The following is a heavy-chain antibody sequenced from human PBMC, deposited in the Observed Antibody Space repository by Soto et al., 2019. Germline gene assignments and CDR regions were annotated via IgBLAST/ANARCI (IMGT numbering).Heavy chain of an antibody. V-gene: IGHV1-18*01. CDR3: ARHHGPTTSENWFDP. D-gene: IGHD5-12*01. Sequence: ASVTVSCKASGYTFFTYDISWVRQAPGQGLEWMGWISTYSGDTKYAQKFQGRVTMTTDTSTTTAYLELRSLRSDDTAVFYCARHHGPTTSENWFDPWGQGTLVTVSS. J-gene: IGHJ5*02. CDR1: GYTFFTYD. CDR2: ISTYSGDT.